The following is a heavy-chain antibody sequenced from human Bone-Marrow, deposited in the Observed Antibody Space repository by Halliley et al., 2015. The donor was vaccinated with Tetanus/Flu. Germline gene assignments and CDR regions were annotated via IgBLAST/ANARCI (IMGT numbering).Heavy chain of an antibody. Sequence: GPEWMGILHPGDSETPYTPSFQGQVTISADWSLSPAYLQWSSLRASDTAMYFCAAIAASRPFNFWGQGTLVTVSS. J-gene: IGHJ4*02. CDR3: AAIAASRPFNF. D-gene: IGHD6-25*01. CDR2: LHPGDSET. V-gene: IGHV5-51*01.